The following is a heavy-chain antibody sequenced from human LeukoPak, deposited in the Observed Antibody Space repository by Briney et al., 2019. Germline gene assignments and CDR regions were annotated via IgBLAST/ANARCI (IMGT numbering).Heavy chain of an antibody. CDR1: GYTFTSYA. J-gene: IGHJ4*02. D-gene: IGHD2-2*01. Sequence: ASVKVSCKASGYTFTSYAMHWVRQAPGQGLEWMGWISAYNGNTNYAQKLQGRVTMTTDTSTSTAYMELRSLRSDDTAVYCCARDEGYPVVPAKSWGQGTLVTVSS. CDR3: ARDEGYPVVPAKS. V-gene: IGHV1-18*01. CDR2: ISAYNGNT.